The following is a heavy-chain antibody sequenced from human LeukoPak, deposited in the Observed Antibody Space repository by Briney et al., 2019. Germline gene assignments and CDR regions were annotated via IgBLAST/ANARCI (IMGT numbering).Heavy chain of an antibody. D-gene: IGHD3-10*01. CDR2: ISSSGSTI. Sequence: GSLRLSCAASGFTFSSYEMNWVRQAPGKGLEWVSYISSSGSTIYYADSVKGRFTISRDNAKNSLYLQMNSLRAEDTAVYYCTRDIWFGELGDYWGQGTLVTVSS. J-gene: IGHJ4*02. CDR1: GFTFSSYE. V-gene: IGHV3-48*03. CDR3: TRDIWFGELGDY.